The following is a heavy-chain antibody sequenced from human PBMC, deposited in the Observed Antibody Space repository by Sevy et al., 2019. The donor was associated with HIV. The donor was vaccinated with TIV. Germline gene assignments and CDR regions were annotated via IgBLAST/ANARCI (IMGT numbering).Heavy chain of an antibody. D-gene: IGHD2-8*01. CDR3: AEARRGIVLMVYGFAFDI. J-gene: IGHJ3*02. CDR2: ISGSGGST. Sequence: GGSLRLSCAASGFTFSRYAMNWLRQAPGKGLEWVSPISGSGGSTYYADSVKGRFTISRDNSKNTLDLQMNSLRAEDTAVYYCAEARRGIVLMVYGFAFDIWGQGTMVTVSS. CDR1: GFTFSRYA. V-gene: IGHV3-23*01.